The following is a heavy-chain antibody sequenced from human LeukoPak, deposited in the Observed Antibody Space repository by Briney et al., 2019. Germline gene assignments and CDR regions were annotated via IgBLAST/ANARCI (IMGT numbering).Heavy chain of an antibody. CDR1: GFSFSNYW. D-gene: IGHD1-1*01. Sequence: GGSLRLSCAASGFSFSNYWMSWVRQAPGKGPERVANIDPHGSETQYVGSVKGRFTTSRDNAKNSLYVQMNSLRAEDTAIYYCARIWYFGDNNWRYFDYWGQGTLVTVAS. CDR2: IDPHGSET. CDR3: ARIWYFGDNNWRYFDY. V-gene: IGHV3-7*01. J-gene: IGHJ4*03.